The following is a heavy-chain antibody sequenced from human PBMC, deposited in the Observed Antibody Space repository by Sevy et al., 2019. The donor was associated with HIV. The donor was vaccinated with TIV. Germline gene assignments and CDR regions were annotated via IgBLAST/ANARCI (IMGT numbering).Heavy chain of an antibody. CDR3: AKCYLSLVVSDVFHI. V-gene: IGHV3-30*18. CDR1: GFTFSTYG. CDR2: ISYDGNNQ. D-gene: IGHD2-2*01. Sequence: GGYLRLSCAASGFTFSTYGMHWVRQAPGKGLEWVAVISYDGNNQYYTDSVKGRFTISRDNSKNTLYLQMNSLRAEDTAVYYCAKCYLSLVVSDVFHIRGHGTMVTVSS. J-gene: IGHJ3*02.